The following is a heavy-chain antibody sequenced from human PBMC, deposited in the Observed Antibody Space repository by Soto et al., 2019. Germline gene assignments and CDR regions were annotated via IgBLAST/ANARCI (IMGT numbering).Heavy chain of an antibody. J-gene: IGHJ6*02. CDR3: ARDRSWNSLYYCYGMDV. CDR2: INTNTGNP. Sequence: ASVEVSCKESGYTFTSYARNWVRQDTRQGLEWMGWINTNTGNPTYAQGFTGRFVFSLDTSVSTAYLQICSLKAEDTAVYYCARDRSWNSLYYCYGMDVWGQGTTVTVSS. V-gene: IGHV7-4-1*01. D-gene: IGHD1-7*01. CDR1: GYTFTSYA.